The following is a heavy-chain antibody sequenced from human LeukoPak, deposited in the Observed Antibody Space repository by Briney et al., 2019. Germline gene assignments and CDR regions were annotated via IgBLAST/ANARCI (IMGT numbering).Heavy chain of an antibody. CDR3: AKVLGYFDDRGEDY. CDR1: GFTFSSYA. CDR2: ISSDGSQK. V-gene: IGHV3-30*18. J-gene: IGHJ4*02. D-gene: IGHD3-9*01. Sequence: GRSLRLSCAASGFTFSSYAMHWVRQAPGKGLEWVAIISSDGSQKFYADSVKGRFTISRDNSKNSLYLQMNSLRTEDTALYYCAKVLGYFDDRGEDYWGQGTLVTVSS.